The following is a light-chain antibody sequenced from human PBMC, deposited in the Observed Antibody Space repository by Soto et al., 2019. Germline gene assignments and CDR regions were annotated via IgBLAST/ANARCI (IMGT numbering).Light chain of an antibody. CDR1: SSDVGAYNY. Sequence: QSVLTQPASVSGSPGQSITISCAGTSSDVGAYNYVSWYQHHPGKAPKLMIYDVNNRPSGDSNRFSGSKSGNTASRTISGLQAEDEADYYCSSWTSGATYVFGSGTKLTVL. J-gene: IGLJ1*01. V-gene: IGLV2-14*03. CDR2: DVN. CDR3: SSWTSGATYV.